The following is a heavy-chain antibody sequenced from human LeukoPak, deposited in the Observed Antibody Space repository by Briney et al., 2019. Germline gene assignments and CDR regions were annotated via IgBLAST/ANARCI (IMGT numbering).Heavy chain of an antibody. Sequence: PGGSLRLSCAASGFTFSSYAMHWVRQAPGKGLEWVAVISYDGSNKYYADSVKGRFTISRDNSKNTLYLQMNSLRAEDTAVYYCARDPRVPAAQFDYWGQGTLVTVSS. V-gene: IGHV3-30*04. J-gene: IGHJ4*02. CDR1: GFTFSSYA. D-gene: IGHD2-2*01. CDR3: ARDPRVPAAQFDY. CDR2: ISYDGSNK.